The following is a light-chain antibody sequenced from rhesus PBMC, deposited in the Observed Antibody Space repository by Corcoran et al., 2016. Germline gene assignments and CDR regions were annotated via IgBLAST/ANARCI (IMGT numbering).Light chain of an antibody. V-gene: IGLV2-32*02. CDR3: SSFAGINTYI. Sequence: QAALTQPRSVSGSPGQSVTISCTGTSSDIGGYNYVSWYQQHPGTAPKLIIYEVSKWPSGVSDRFSGSKSGNTASLTISGLQTEDEADYYCSSFAGINTYICGGGTRLTVL. J-gene: IGLJ1*01. CDR2: EVS. CDR1: SSDIGGYNY.